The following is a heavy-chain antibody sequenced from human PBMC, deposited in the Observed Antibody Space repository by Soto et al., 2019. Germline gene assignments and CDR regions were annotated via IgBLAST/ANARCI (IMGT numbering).Heavy chain of an antibody. CDR3: AHTMAPRIFDS. Sequence: QITLKEAGPTLVKPTQTLTLTCTFSGFSLITSGGGVGWIRQPPGKALEWLALIYWDDDKGYSTSLKSRLTITKDTSKNQVVLTMTNMDPADTATYYCAHTMAPRIFDSWGQGPLVTVSS. J-gene: IGHJ4*02. CDR2: IYWDDDK. V-gene: IGHV2-5*02. CDR1: GFSLITSGGG.